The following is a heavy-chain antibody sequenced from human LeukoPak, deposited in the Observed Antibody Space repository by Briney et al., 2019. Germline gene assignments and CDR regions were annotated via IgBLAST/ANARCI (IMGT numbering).Heavy chain of an antibody. CDR3: ARGNSDRFPPYMDY. D-gene: IGHD2-21*01. Sequence: SETLSLTCTVSGYSISSGNYWGWIRQPPGKGLEWIGTIYHSGSTYYNPSLKSRVTISVDTSKSQISLRLSSVTAADTAIYYCARGNSDRFPPYMDYWGQGILVIVSS. CDR1: GYSISSGNY. J-gene: IGHJ4*02. CDR2: IYHSGST. V-gene: IGHV4-38-2*02.